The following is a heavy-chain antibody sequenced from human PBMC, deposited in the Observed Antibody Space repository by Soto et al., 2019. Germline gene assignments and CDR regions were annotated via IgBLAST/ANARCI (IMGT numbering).Heavy chain of an antibody. CDR2: IYYSGST. CDR1: GGSISSYY. Sequence: ETLSLTCTVSGGSISSYYWSWIRQPPGKGLEWIGYIYYSGSTNYNPSLKSRVTISVDTSKNQFSLKLSSVTAADTAVYYCARRYGGSIDYWGQGTLVTVSS. CDR3: ARRYGGSIDY. D-gene: IGHD2-15*01. J-gene: IGHJ4*02. V-gene: IGHV4-59*08.